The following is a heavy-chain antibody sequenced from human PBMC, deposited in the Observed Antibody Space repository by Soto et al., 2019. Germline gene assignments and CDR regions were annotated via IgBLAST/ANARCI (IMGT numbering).Heavy chain of an antibody. CDR1: GDTFSSYT. J-gene: IGHJ6*02. Sequence: QVQLVQSGAEVMKPGSSVKVSCRASGDTFSSYTVSWVRQAPGHGLEWMGRNIPVLGVTNYAQKFRGRVTITADEYRKTAYMDLGGRRSEDTAVDYCAGRRYCGTDCYHKYYYGMDVWGQGNGVTVSS. D-gene: IGHD2-21*02. CDR2: NIPVLGVT. CDR3: AGRRYCGTDCYHKYYYGMDV. V-gene: IGHV1-69*02.